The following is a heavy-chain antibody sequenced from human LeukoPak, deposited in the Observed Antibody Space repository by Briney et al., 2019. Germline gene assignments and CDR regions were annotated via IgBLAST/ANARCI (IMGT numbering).Heavy chain of an antibody. CDR3: ARRQIAAAGVDY. D-gene: IGHD6-13*01. V-gene: IGHV1-46*01. Sequence: ASVKVSCKASGYTFTGYYMHWVRQAPGQGLEWMGWINPSGGSTSYAQKFQGRVTMTRDMSTSTVYMELSSLRSEDTAVYYCARRQIAAAGVDYWGQGTLVTVSS. J-gene: IGHJ4*02. CDR1: GYTFTGYY. CDR2: INPSGGST.